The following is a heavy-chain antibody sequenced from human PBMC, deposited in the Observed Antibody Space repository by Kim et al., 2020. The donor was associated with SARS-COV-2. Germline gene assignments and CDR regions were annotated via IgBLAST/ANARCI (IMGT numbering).Heavy chain of an antibody. Sequence: GGSLRLSCAASGFTFSRYWMNWVRQVPGKGLVWVSRLNGDGSNTDYAGSVKGRFTISRDNAKKTLHLQMNTLTAEDTAVYFCAGGTFRGGFDVWGQGTMVAVSS. CDR3: AGGTFRGGFDV. CDR1: GFTFSRYW. J-gene: IGHJ3*01. CDR2: LNGDGSNT. D-gene: IGHD3-16*01. V-gene: IGHV3-74*01.